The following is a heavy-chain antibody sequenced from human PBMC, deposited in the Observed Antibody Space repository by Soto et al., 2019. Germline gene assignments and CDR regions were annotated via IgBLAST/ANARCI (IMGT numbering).Heavy chain of an antibody. V-gene: IGHV1-46*01. CDR3: AREGSSSWYGCFDY. Sequence: GASVEVSCKASGYTFTSYLMHWVLQAPGQGLEWMGIINPSGGSTSNAQNFQGRVTMTRDTSTSTVYMELRSLRSEDTAVYYCAREGSSSWYGCFDYWGQGTLVTVSS. D-gene: IGHD6-13*01. CDR2: INPSGGST. J-gene: IGHJ4*02. CDR1: GYTFTSYL.